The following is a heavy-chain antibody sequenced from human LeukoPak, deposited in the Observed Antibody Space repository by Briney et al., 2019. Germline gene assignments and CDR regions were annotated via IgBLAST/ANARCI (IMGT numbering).Heavy chain of an antibody. D-gene: IGHD3-22*01. CDR1: GGSFSGYY. Sequence: SETLSLTCAVYGGSFSGYYWSWIRQPPGKGLEWIGEINHSGSTNYSPSLKSRVTISVDTSKNQFSLKLSSVTAADTAVYYCARVRYYDSSGTRHYFDYWGQGTLVTVSS. J-gene: IGHJ4*02. CDR2: INHSGST. CDR3: ARVRYYDSSGTRHYFDY. V-gene: IGHV4-34*01.